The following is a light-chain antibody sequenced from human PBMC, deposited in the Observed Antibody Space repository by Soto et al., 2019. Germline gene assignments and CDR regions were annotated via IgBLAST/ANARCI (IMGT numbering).Light chain of an antibody. J-gene: IGLJ1*01. CDR1: SSDVGGYNY. CDR2: DVS. Sequence: QSALTQPASVSGSPGQSITISCTGTSSDVGGYNYVSWYQQHPGKAPKLMIYDVSNRPSGVSNHFSGSKSGNTASLTISGLQAEDEADYYCSSYTSSSTLPNVFGTGTKVTVL. V-gene: IGLV2-14*01. CDR3: SSYTSSSTLPNV.